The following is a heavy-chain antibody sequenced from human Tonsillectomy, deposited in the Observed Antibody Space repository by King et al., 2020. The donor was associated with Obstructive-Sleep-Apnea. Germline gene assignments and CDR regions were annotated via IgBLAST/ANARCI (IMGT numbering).Heavy chain of an antibody. J-gene: IGHJ4*02. V-gene: IGHV3-7*01. CDR2: IKQDGREK. CDR1: GFTSSSYW. CDR3: ARVLLWFGELTY. D-gene: IGHD3-10*01. Sequence: VQLVESGGALVQPGGSLRLSCATSGFTSSSYWMTWVRQAPGKGLEWVANIKQDGREKYYADSVKGRFIIPRDNAQNSLYLQMDSLGAGDTAVYYCARVLLWFGELTYWGQGTLVTVSS.